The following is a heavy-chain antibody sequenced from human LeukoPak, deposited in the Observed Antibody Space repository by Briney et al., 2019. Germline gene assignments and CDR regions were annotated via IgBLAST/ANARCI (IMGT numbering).Heavy chain of an antibody. D-gene: IGHD4-17*01. CDR2: IDTSTGNP. CDR1: GYTFTTNYA. CDR3: ARDGYGDDAFDF. V-gene: IGHV7-4-1*02. J-gene: IGHJ3*01. Sequence: AASVKVSCKASGYTFTTNYAMNWVRQAPGQGLEWMGWIDTSTGNPTYAQGFTGRFVFSLDTSVSTAYLQISSLKAEDTAVYYCARDGYGDDAFDFWGQGTMVTVSS.